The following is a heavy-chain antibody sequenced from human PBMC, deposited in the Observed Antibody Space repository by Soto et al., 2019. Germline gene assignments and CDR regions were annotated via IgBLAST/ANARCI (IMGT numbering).Heavy chain of an antibody. D-gene: IGHD4-17*01. CDR1: GGSISSYY. J-gene: IGHJ3*02. Sequence: SETLSLTCTVSGGSISSYYWSWIRQPPGKGLEWIGYIYYSGSTNYNPSLKSRVTISVDTSKNQFSLKLSSVTAADTAVYYCASWTTVTTERFDAIDIWGQGTMVTVS. V-gene: IGHV4-59*01. CDR2: IYYSGST. CDR3: ASWTTVTTERFDAIDI.